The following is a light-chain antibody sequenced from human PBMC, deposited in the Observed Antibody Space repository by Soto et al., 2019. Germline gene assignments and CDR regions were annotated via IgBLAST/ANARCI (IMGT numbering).Light chain of an antibody. V-gene: IGKV1-5*01. CDR1: QSNSSW. J-gene: IGKJ4*01. CDR2: AAS. Sequence: DIQMTKSHSTLSAAVGDRVNVTCRASQSNSSWLAWYQQQAGKAPKVLIYAASSLQSGVPSRFSGSGSGTHFTLTINSLQPEDFATYCCLQDNSFPPTFGGGTKVDIK. CDR3: LQDNSFPPT.